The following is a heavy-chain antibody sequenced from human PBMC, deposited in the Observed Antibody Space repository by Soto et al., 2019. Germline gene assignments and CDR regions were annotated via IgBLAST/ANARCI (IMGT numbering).Heavy chain of an antibody. D-gene: IGHD3-22*01. Sequence: QVQLVESGGGVVQPGRSLRVSCAASGFTFSHYAMHWVRQAPGKGLEWVAVVSYDGTKQFYADSVKGRFTISRDSSKSTLYLQMNNLRDEDTAVYYCARDRVYYYDSSGYYNFEFWGQGTLVTVSS. J-gene: IGHJ4*02. CDR2: VSYDGTKQ. CDR1: GFTFSHYA. CDR3: ARDRVYYYDSSGYYNFEF. V-gene: IGHV3-30-3*01.